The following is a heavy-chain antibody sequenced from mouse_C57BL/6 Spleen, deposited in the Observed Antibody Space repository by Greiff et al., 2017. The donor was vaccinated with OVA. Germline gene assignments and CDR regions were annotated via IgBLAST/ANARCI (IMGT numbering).Heavy chain of an antibody. CDR1: GYTFTSYW. D-gene: IGHD1-1*01. CDR2: IYPGSGST. V-gene: IGHV1-55*01. Sequence: VQLQQPGAELVKPGASVKMSCKASGYTFTSYWITWVKQRPGQGLEWIGDIYPGSGSTNYNEKFKSKATLTVDTSSSTAYMQLSSLTSEDSAVYYCARSPYYGSSHWYFDVWGTGTTVTVAS. J-gene: IGHJ1*03. CDR3: ARSPYYGSSHWYFDV.